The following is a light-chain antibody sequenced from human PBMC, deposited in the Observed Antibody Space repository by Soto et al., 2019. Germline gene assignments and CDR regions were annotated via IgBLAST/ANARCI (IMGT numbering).Light chain of an antibody. CDR2: EVT. V-gene: IGLV2-23*02. CDR1: SSDVGTYNR. Sequence: QSALTQPASVSGSPGQSITISCSGTSSDVGTYNRVSWYQQYPGKAPRLMIYEVTKRPSGVSNRFSGSKSGNTASLTISGLQPEDEADYYCCSYAGSSSSIFGTGTKVTVL. J-gene: IGLJ1*01. CDR3: CSYAGSSSSI.